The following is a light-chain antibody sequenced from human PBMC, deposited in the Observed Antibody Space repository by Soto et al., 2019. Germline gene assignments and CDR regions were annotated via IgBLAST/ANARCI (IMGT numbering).Light chain of an antibody. Sequence: QSALTQPASVSGSPGQSITISCTGTSSDVGGYNYVSWYQHHPGKAPKLLIYDVSNRPSGISNRFSGSKSDNTASLTISGLQPEDEAAYYCSSYTTSNTRQIVFGTGTKLTVL. CDR3: SSYTTSNTRQIV. CDR2: DVS. J-gene: IGLJ1*01. V-gene: IGLV2-14*03. CDR1: SSDVGGYNY.